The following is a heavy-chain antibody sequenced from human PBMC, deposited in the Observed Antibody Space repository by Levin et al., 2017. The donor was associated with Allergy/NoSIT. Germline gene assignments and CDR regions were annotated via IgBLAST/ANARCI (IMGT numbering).Heavy chain of an antibody. J-gene: IGHJ4*02. Sequence: PGGSLRLSCAASGFTFSSYAMSWVRQAPGKGLEWVSAISGSGGSTYYADSVKGRFTISRDNSKNTLYLQMNSLRAEDTAVYYCARGYGSGSYFYFDYWGQGTLVTVSS. CDR2: ISGSGGST. CDR1: GFTFSSYA. D-gene: IGHD3-10*01. CDR3: ARGYGSGSYFYFDY. V-gene: IGHV3-23*01.